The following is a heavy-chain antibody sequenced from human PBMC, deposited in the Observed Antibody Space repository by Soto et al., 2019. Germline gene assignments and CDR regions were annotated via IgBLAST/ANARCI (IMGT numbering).Heavy chain of an antibody. J-gene: IGHJ4*02. CDR3: AKSPPTVAGYFDY. D-gene: IGHD6-19*01. Sequence: QAPGKGLEWVAVISYNGTYKYYADSVKGRFTISRDNSKNTLFLQLNSLRAEDTAVYYCAKSPPTVAGYFDYWGQGTLVTVSS. CDR2: ISYNGTYK. V-gene: IGHV3-30*18.